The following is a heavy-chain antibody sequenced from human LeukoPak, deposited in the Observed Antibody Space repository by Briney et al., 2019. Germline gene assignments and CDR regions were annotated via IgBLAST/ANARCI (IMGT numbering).Heavy chain of an antibody. V-gene: IGHV1-8*01. CDR3: YSSSWYSGGSRDY. CDR1: GYAFTSYD. J-gene: IGHJ4*02. CDR2: MNPNSGNT. Sequence: ASVTVSCKASGYAFTSYDINWVRQATGQGLEWMGWMNPNSGNTGYAQKFQGRVTMTRNTSISTAYMELSSLRSEDTAVYYCYSSSWYSGGSRDYWGQGTLVTVSS. D-gene: IGHD6-13*01.